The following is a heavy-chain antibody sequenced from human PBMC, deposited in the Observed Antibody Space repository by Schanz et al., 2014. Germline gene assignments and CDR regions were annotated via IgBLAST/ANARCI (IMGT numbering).Heavy chain of an antibody. Sequence: QVQLVESGGGLVKPGGSLRLSCAASGFTFRDYYMSWIRQAPGKGLEWVAVISYDGRNKYYADSVKGRFTISRDNAKNSLYLQMNSLRAEDTAICYCAKQMHYDLLTVTRNWGQGTLVTVSS. CDR1: GFTFRDYY. CDR3: AKQMHYDLLTVTRN. J-gene: IGHJ4*02. CDR2: ISYDGRNK. D-gene: IGHD3-9*01. V-gene: IGHV3-11*01.